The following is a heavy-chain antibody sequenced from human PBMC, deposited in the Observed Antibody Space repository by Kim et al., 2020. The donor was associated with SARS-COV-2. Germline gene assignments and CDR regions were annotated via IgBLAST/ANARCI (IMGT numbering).Heavy chain of an antibody. CDR3: ARSTSITIFGVVGYMDV. D-gene: IGHD3-3*01. Sequence: LKSRGPISVDTSKNQFSLKLSSVTAADTAVYYCARSTSITIFGVVGYMDVWGKGTTVTVSS. J-gene: IGHJ6*03. V-gene: IGHV4-30-2*04.